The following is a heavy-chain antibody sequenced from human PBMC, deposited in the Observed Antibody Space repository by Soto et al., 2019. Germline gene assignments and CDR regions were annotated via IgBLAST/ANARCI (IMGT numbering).Heavy chain of an antibody. J-gene: IGHJ5*02. Sequence: ASVKVSCKASGYTFTSYDINWVRQATGQGLEWMGWMNPNSGNTGYAQKFQGRVTMTRNTSISTAYMELSSLRSEDTAVYHCARGQGYDFWSGYLWFDPWGQGTLVTVSS. CDR3: ARGQGYDFWSGYLWFDP. CDR1: GYTFTSYD. D-gene: IGHD3-3*01. V-gene: IGHV1-8*01. CDR2: MNPNSGNT.